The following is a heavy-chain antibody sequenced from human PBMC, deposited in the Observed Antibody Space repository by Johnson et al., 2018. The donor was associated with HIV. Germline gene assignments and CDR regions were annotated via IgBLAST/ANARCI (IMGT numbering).Heavy chain of an antibody. D-gene: IGHD2-15*01. J-gene: IGHJ3*02. CDR1: GFTFSTYG. CDR3: AKGIRNTPINDAFDI. Sequence: VESGGGVVQPGGSLKLSCAASGFTFSTYGINWVRQAPGKGLEWVAFIHYDGSNKYYADSVRGRFTISRDNSKNMVYLQMNSLRGDDTAVYYCAKGIRNTPINDAFDIWGQGTLVTVSS. CDR2: IHYDGSNK. V-gene: IGHV3-30*02.